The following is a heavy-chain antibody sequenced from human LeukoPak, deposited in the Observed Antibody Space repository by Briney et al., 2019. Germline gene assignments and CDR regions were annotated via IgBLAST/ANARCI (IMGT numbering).Heavy chain of an antibody. D-gene: IGHD2-15*01. CDR3: ARAGDIVVVVAETGFDY. V-gene: IGHV3-21*01. CDR2: ITCRSSYI. CDR1: GFIFSSQS. Sequence: GGSLSLSCAASGFIFSSQSMNWVRQAAAKGLEWVSSITCRSSYIYYADSVKGRFTISRDNAKNSLYLQMNSLRAEDTAVYYCARAGDIVVVVAETGFDYWGQGTLVTVSS. J-gene: IGHJ4*02.